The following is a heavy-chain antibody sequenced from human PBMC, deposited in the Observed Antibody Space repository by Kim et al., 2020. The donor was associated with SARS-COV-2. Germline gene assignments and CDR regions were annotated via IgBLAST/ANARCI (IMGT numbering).Heavy chain of an antibody. CDR3: ARANGVLWVLETPYFDY. D-gene: IGHD3-10*01. CDR2: IYYSGST. CDR1: GGSISSYY. V-gene: IGHV4-59*01. Sequence: SETLSLTCTVSGGSISSYYWSWIRQPPGKGLEWIGYIYYSGSTNYNPSLKSRVTISVDTSKNQFSLKLSSVTAADTAVYYCARANGVLWVLETPYFDYWGQGTLVTVSS. J-gene: IGHJ4*02.